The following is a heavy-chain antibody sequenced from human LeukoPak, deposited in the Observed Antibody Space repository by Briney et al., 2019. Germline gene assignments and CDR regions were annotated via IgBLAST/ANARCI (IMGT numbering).Heavy chain of an antibody. CDR3: ARGGAARPDY. J-gene: IGHJ4*02. V-gene: IGHV3-30*04. Sequence: GRSLRLSCAASGFTFSSYAMPWVRQAPGKGLEWVAVISYDGSNKYYADSVKGRFTISRDNSKNTLYLQMNSLRAEDTAVYYCARGGAARPDYWGRGTLVTVSS. CDR2: ISYDGSNK. D-gene: IGHD6-6*01. CDR1: GFTFSSYA.